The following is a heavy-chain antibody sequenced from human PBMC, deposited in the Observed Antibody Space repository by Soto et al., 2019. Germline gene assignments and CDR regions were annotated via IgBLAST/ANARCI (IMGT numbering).Heavy chain of an antibody. Sequence: ASVKVSCKASVGTYSSYAISWVRQAPGQGLEWMGGIIPIFGTANYAQKFQGRVTITADESTSTAYMELSSLRSEDTAVYYCARADIETTVVTPAFDIWGQGTMVTVSS. CDR2: IIPIFGTA. CDR1: VGTYSSYA. D-gene: IGHD4-17*01. CDR3: ARADIETTVVTPAFDI. J-gene: IGHJ3*02. V-gene: IGHV1-69*13.